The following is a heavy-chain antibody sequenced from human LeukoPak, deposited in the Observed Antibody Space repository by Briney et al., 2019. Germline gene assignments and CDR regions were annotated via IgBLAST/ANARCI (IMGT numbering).Heavy chain of an antibody. D-gene: IGHD6-19*01. V-gene: IGHV4-34*01. Sequence: SETLSLTCAVYGGSFSGYYWSWIRHPPGKGPEWIGEINHTGSTNYNPSLKSRVTISVDTSKNQFSLKLTSVTAADTALYYCARAYHSSGGLGWFDPWGQGTLVTVSS. CDR2: INHTGST. CDR3: ARAYHSSGGLGWFDP. J-gene: IGHJ5*02. CDR1: GGSFSGYY.